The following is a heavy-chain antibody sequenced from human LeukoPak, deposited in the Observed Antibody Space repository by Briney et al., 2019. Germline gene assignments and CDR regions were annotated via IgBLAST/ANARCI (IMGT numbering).Heavy chain of an antibody. D-gene: IGHD3-22*01. CDR2: ISGSGGDT. CDR3: TTTYDSSGYFGY. V-gene: IGHV3-23*01. CDR1: GFTFSNFL. Sequence: GGSLRLSCAASGFTFSNFLMTWVRQAPGKGPEWVSAISGSGGDTYYADSVKGRFTISRDNSKNTLYLQMNSLRAEDAAVYYCTTTYDSSGYFGYWGQGTLVTVSS. J-gene: IGHJ4*02.